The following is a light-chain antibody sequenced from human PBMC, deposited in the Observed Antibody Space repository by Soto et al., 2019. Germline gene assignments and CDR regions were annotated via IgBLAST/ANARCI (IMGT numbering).Light chain of an antibody. CDR2: DAF. J-gene: IGKJ4*01. CDR3: QQYNSYSPLT. Sequence: DIQMTQSPSSLYASVGDRVNITCRASQSISSWLGWYQQKPGKAPKLLIFDAFSLESGVPSRFSGSRSGTEFTLTISSLQPDDYATYYCQQYNSYSPLTFGGGTKVEIK. V-gene: IGKV1-5*01. CDR1: QSISSW.